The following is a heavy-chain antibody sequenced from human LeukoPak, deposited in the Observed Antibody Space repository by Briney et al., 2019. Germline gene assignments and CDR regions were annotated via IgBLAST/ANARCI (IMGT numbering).Heavy chain of an antibody. Sequence: PSETLSLTCTVSGDSISSYYWSWIRQPPGRGLEWIGYIHYSESTNYNPSLKSRVTISVDTSKNQFPLKLSSVTAADTAIYYCARHLRVGAATGDPLDYWRQGTLVSVSS. CDR3: ARHLRVGAATGDPLDY. V-gene: IGHV4-59*08. CDR1: GDSISSYY. J-gene: IGHJ4*02. CDR2: IHYSEST. D-gene: IGHD6-13*01.